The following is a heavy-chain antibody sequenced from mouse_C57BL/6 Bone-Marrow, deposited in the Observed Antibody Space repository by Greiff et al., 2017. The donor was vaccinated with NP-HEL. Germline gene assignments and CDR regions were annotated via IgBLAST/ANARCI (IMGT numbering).Heavy chain of an antibody. Sequence: VQLQQSGAELVRPGASVKLSCTASGFNIKDDYMHWVQQRPEQGLEWIGWIDPENGDTEYASKFQGKATITADTSSNTAYLQLSSLTSEDTAVYYCTTPYYVHYAMDYWGQGTSVTVSS. CDR3: TTPYYVHYAMDY. CDR2: IDPENGDT. D-gene: IGHD2-10*01. J-gene: IGHJ4*01. V-gene: IGHV14-4*01. CDR1: GFNIKDDY.